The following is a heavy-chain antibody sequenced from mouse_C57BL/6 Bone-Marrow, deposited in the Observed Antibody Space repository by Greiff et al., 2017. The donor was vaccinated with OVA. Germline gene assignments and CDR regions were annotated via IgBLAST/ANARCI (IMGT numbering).Heavy chain of an antibody. Sequence: EVQLQQSGPVLVKPGASVKMSCKASGYTFTDYYMNWVKQSHGKSLEWIGVINPYNGGTSYNQKFKGKATLTVDKSSSTAYMELNSLTSEDSAVYYCAGDGTYGDWFAYWGQGTLVTVSA. CDR2: INPYNGGT. CDR3: AGDGTYGDWFAY. V-gene: IGHV1-19*01. CDR1: GYTFTDYY. J-gene: IGHJ3*01. D-gene: IGHD1-1*02.